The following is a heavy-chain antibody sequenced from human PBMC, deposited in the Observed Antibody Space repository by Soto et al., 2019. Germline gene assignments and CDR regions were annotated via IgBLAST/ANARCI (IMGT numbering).Heavy chain of an antibody. D-gene: IGHD3-3*01. V-gene: IGHV4-30-4*01. CDR2: IYYSGST. CDR1: GGSISSGDYY. CDR3: ASTPTYHDFWSGYPDAFDI. Sequence: PSETLSLTCTVSGGSISSGDYYWSWIRQPPGKGLEWIGYIYYSGSTYYNPSLKSRVTISVDTSKNQFSLKLSSVTAADTAVYYCASTPTYHDFWSGYPDAFDIWGQGTMVTVSS. J-gene: IGHJ3*02.